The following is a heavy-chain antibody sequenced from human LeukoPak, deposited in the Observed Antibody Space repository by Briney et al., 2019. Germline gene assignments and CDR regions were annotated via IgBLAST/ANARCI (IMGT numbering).Heavy chain of an antibody. CDR1: GFTFSSYG. Sequence: GGSLRLSCAASGFTFSSYGMHWVRQAPGKGLEWVAVIWYDGSNKYYADSVKGRFTISRDNSKNTLYLQVNSLRAEDTAVYYCARGYDILTGYYNGFDYWGQGTLVTVSS. CDR2: IWYDGSNK. V-gene: IGHV3-33*01. D-gene: IGHD3-9*01. CDR3: ARGYDILTGYYNGFDY. J-gene: IGHJ4*02.